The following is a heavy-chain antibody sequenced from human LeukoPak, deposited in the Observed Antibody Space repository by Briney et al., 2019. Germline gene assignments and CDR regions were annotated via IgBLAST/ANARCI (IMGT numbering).Heavy chain of an antibody. CDR3: ARGGRGLGITMVRGDENFDY. V-gene: IGHV3-64*01. CDR1: GFTFSSYA. Sequence: PGGSLRLSCAASGFTFSSYAMHWVRQAPGKGLEYVSAISSNGGSTYYANSVKGRFTISRGNSKNTLYLQMGSLRAEDMAAYYCARGGRGLGITMVRGDENFDYWGQGTLVTVSS. D-gene: IGHD3-10*01. J-gene: IGHJ4*02. CDR2: ISSNGGST.